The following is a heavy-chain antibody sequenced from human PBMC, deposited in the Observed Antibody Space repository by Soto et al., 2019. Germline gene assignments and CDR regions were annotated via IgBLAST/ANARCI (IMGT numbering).Heavy chain of an antibody. V-gene: IGHV1-18*01. CDR3: ARWAGDIVVVVAATRHDAFDI. Sequence: ASVKVSCKASGYTFTSYGISWVRQAPGQGLEWMGWISAYNGNTNYSQKFQGRVTITRDTSASTAYMELSSLRSEDTAVYYCARWAGDIVVVVAATRHDAFDIWGQGTMVTVSS. CDR2: ISAYNGNT. D-gene: IGHD2-15*01. J-gene: IGHJ3*02. CDR1: GYTFTSYG.